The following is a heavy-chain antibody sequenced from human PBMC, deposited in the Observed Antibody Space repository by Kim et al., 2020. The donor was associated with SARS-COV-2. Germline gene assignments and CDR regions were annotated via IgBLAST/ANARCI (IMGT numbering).Heavy chain of an antibody. V-gene: IGHV1-3*01. J-gene: IGHJ4*02. CDR3: ARSVTTDYYFDN. Sequence: ASVKVSCKASGYTFTTYIIHWVRQAPGQGLEWMGWINAGNDNTKYSQNFQGRVTITRDTSATTAYMDLFSLRSEDTAVYYCARSVTTDYYFDNLGQGTLVTVSS. CDR1: GYTFTTYI. CDR2: INAGNDNT. D-gene: IGHD4-17*01.